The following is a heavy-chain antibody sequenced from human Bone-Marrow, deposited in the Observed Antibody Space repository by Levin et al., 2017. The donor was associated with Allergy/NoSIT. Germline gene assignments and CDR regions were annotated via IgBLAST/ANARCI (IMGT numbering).Heavy chain of an antibody. Sequence: GGSLRLSCAASGFTFSSYGMHWVRQAPGKGLEWVAFIAYDGTYKVYGDSVKGRFTVSRDNSKNTLYLQMNSLRAEDTAVYYCAKDRSTMVRGLAAEWGQGTLVTVSS. D-gene: IGHD3-10*01. CDR3: AKDRSTMVRGLAAE. CDR2: IAYDGTYK. J-gene: IGHJ4*02. CDR1: GFTFSSYG. V-gene: IGHV3-30*18.